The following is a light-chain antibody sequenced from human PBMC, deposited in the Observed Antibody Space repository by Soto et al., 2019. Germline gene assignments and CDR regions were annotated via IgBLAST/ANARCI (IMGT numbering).Light chain of an antibody. Sequence: QSVLTQVPSASGSPGQSVTISCTGTSSDVGGYNYVSWYQQHPGKAPKLMIYEVSKRPSGVPDRFSGSKSGNTVSLTVSGLQAEDEADYYCTSYAGSNNYVFGTRTKVTVL. CDR3: TSYAGSNNYV. CDR2: EVS. V-gene: IGLV2-8*01. J-gene: IGLJ1*01. CDR1: SSDVGGYNY.